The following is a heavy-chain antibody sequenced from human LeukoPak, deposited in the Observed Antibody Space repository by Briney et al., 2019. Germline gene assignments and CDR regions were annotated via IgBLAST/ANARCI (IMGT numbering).Heavy chain of an antibody. D-gene: IGHD3-10*01. V-gene: IGHV1-18*01. Sequence: ASVKVSCKASGYTFTSYGISWVRQAPGQGLEWMGWISAYNGNTNYAQKLQGRVTMTTDTSTSTAYMELRSLRSDDTAVYYCARDQNYYGSGSYYPPPDYWGQGTTVTVSS. J-gene: IGHJ4*02. CDR1: GYTFTSYG. CDR3: ARDQNYYGSGSYYPPPDY. CDR2: ISAYNGNT.